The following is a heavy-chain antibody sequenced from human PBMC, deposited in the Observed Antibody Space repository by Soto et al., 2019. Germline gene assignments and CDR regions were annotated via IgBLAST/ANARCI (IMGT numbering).Heavy chain of an antibody. V-gene: IGHV4-59*01. Sequence: QVHLQESGPGLVKPSETLSLTCTVSGGSISIYYWNWIRQPPGKGLEWIGYVHSSGTTSYNPSVESRVTISLDTSKNQFSLRLTSVTAADTAVYYCARRWSGTDYWGQGTLVTVSS. J-gene: IGHJ4*02. CDR3: ARRWSGTDY. D-gene: IGHD3-10*01. CDR2: VHSSGTT. CDR1: GGSISIYY.